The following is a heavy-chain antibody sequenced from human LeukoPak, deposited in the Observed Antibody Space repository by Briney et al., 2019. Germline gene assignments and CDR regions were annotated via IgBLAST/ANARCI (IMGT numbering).Heavy chain of an antibody. CDR3: ARDMDTAMVARLYYYYYYMDV. CDR1: GGTFSSYA. D-gene: IGHD5-18*01. CDR2: IIPIFGTA. J-gene: IGHJ6*03. V-gene: IGHV1-69*05. Sequence: ASVKVSCKASGGTFSSYAISWVRQAPGQGLEWMGRIIPIFGTANYAQKFQGRVTITTDESTSTAYMELSSLRSDDTAVYYCARDMDTAMVARLYYYYYYMDVWGKGATVTVSS.